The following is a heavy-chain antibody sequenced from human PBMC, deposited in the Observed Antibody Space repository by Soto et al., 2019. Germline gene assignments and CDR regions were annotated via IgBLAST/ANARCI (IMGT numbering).Heavy chain of an antibody. CDR1: GDSISSYY. D-gene: IGHD1-20*01. CDR3: ARSPVSYNWNAFDP. J-gene: IGHJ5*02. Sequence: SETLSLTCTVSGDSISSYYWSWIRQPPGNGLEWIGFIYYSGTTNYNPSLRGRVTISVDTSKNQFSLKLTSVTAADTAVYYCARSPVSYNWNAFDPWGQGTLVTVSS. V-gene: IGHV4-59*08. CDR2: IYYSGTT.